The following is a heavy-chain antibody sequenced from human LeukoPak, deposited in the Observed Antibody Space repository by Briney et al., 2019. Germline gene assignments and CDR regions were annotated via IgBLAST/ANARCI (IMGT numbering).Heavy chain of an antibody. J-gene: IGHJ4*02. V-gene: IGHV1-46*01. CDR1: GYTFTSYY. D-gene: IGHD6-6*01. CDR3: ARDTTGGEYSSSSIDY. Sequence: ASVKVSCKASGYTFTSYYMHWVRQAPGQGLEWMGIINPSGGSTSYAQKSQGRVTMTRDTSTSTVYMELSSLRSEDTAVYYCARDTTGGEYSSSSIDYWGQGTLVTVSS. CDR2: INPSGGST.